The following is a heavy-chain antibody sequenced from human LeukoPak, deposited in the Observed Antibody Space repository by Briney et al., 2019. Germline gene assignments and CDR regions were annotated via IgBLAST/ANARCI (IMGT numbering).Heavy chain of an antibody. CDR1: GFTFSSYA. CDR2: ISGSGGST. J-gene: IGHJ4*02. Sequence: GGSLRLSCAASGFTFSSYAMSWVRQAPGKGLEWVSAISGSGGSTYYADSVKGRFTISRDNSKNTLYLQMNSLRAEDTPVYYCAKDHSSSWYVFGHWGQGTLVTVSS. D-gene: IGHD6-13*01. V-gene: IGHV3-23*01. CDR3: AKDHSSSWYVFGH.